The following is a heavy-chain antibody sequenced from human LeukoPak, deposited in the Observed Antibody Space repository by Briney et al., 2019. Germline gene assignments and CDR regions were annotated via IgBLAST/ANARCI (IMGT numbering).Heavy chain of an antibody. CDR3: ASRSGWYRSFDY. J-gene: IGHJ4*02. V-gene: IGHV4-30-4*08. CDR1: GDSISSGDYY. Sequence: SQTLSLTCTVSGDSISSGDYYWSWICQPPGKGLEWIGEINHSGSTNYNPSLKSRVTISVDTSKNQFSLKLSSVTAADTAVYYCASRSGWYRSFDYWGQGTLVTVSS. D-gene: IGHD6-19*01. CDR2: INHSGST.